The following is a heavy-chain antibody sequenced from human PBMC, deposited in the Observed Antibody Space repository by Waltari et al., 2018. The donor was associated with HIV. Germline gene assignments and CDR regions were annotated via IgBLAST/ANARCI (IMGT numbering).Heavy chain of an antibody. CDR2: IWYDASNE. Sequence: QVQLVESGGGVVQPGGSLRFFCATSEISFGALAFHWVRQAPGKGLEWVALIWYDASNEYCADSVKGRFTLSRDNSKKTVYLEMNSLRAEDTAVYYCAAGSCGGDCYFDYWGQGTMVTVTS. CDR3: AAGSCGGDCYFDY. J-gene: IGHJ4*02. CDR1: EISFGALA. V-gene: IGHV3-33*01. D-gene: IGHD2-21*02.